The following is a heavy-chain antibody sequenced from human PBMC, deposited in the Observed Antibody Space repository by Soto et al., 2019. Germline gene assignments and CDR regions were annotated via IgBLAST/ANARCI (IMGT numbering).Heavy chain of an antibody. CDR3: ARSGYCSAENCFLRDAFDY. Sequence: GGSLGLSCAESGFAFHFYAINWVRQAPGKGLEGVAAICGDGSGEKYADSVNGRFTISRDNSKNALSLEINSLRADETALYFCARSGYCSAENCFLRDAFDYWGQGTLVTVSS. D-gene: IGHD2-15*01. J-gene: IGHJ4*02. CDR1: GFAFHFYA. V-gene: IGHV3-33*01. CDR2: ICGDGSGE.